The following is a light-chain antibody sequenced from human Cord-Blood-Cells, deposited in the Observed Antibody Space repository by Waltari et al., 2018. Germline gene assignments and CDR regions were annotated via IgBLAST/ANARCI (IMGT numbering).Light chain of an antibody. V-gene: IGKV3-15*01. J-gene: IGKJ1*01. CDR1: QSVSSN. Sequence: EIVMTQSPATLSVSPGERATLSCRASQSVSSNLAWYQQKPGQAPRLLIYGASTSATGSPARFSGSGSGTEFPLTISSLQSEDFAVYYCQQYNNWPPWTFGQGTKVEIK. CDR2: GAS. CDR3: QQYNNWPPWT.